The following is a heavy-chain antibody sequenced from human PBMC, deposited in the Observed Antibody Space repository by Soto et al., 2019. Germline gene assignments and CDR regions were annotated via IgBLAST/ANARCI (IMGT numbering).Heavy chain of an antibody. CDR3: ARDQRWLSTNDAFDI. CDR2: INSDGSST. CDR1: GFTFSSYW. V-gene: IGHV3-74*01. D-gene: IGHD3-22*01. J-gene: IGHJ3*02. Sequence: GESLKISCAASGFTFSSYWMHWVRQAPGKGLVWVSRINSDGSSTSYADSVKGRFTISRDNAKNTLYLQMNSLRAEDTAVYYCARDQRWLSTNDAFDIWGQGTMVTVSS.